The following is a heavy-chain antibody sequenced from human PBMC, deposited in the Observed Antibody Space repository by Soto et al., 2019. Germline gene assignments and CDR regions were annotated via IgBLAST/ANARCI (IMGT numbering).Heavy chain of an antibody. Sequence: ASVKVSCKASGYTFTSYDINWVRQATGQGLEWMGWMNPNSGNTGYAQKFQGRVTMTRNTSISTAYMELSSLRSEDTAVYYCARGYCSSTSCYVSNWFGPWGQETLVTVSS. CDR2: MNPNSGNT. V-gene: IGHV1-8*01. CDR1: GYTFTSYD. D-gene: IGHD2-2*01. CDR3: ARGYCSSTSCYVSNWFGP. J-gene: IGHJ5*02.